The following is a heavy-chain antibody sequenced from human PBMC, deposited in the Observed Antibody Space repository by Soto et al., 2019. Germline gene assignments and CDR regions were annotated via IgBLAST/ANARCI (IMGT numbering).Heavy chain of an antibody. Sequence: QMQLVQSGPEVQMPGTSVRLSCTTYGFTSSTTTLHWVRQTRGLGLEWIGWIAVDSGRTNYAQELQERISSTRVRSTNTVYIDLRSLRSDDTAVYFSAADQWYVLRYWGQGTLVNVSS. CDR1: GFTSSTTT. J-gene: IGHJ4*02. CDR2: IAVDSGRT. D-gene: IGHD2-15*01. CDR3: AADQWYVLRY. V-gene: IGHV1-58*01.